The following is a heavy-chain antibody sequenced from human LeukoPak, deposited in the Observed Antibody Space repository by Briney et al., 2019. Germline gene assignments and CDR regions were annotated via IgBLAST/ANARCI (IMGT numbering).Heavy chain of an antibody. CDR2: INHSGST. D-gene: IGHD5-24*01. J-gene: IGHJ4*02. CDR3: ARGLEMATIQRDYFDY. Sequence: MPSETLSLTCAVYGGSFSGYYWSWIRQPPGKGLEWIGEINHSGSTNYNPSLKSRVTISVDTSKNQFSLKLSSVTAADTAVYYCARGLEMATIQRDYFDYWSQGTLVTVSS. V-gene: IGHV4-34*01. CDR1: GGSFSGYY.